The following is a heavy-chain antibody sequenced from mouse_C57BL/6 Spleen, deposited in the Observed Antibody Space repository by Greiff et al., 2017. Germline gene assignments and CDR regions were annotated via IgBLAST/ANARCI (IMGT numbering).Heavy chain of an antibody. D-gene: IGHD2-4*01. CDR3: ARGDMITTDYFDY. V-gene: IGHV1-80*01. CDR2: IYPGDGDT. J-gene: IGHJ2*01. Sequence: VQLQQSGAELVKPGASVKISCKASGYAFSSYWMNWVKQRPGKGLEWIGQIYPGDGDTNYNGKFKGKATLTADKSSSTAYMQLSSLTSEDSAVYFCARGDMITTDYFDYWGQGTTLTVSS. CDR1: GYAFSSYW.